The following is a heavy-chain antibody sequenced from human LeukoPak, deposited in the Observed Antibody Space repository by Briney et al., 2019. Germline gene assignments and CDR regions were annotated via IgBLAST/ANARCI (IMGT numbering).Heavy chain of an antibody. CDR1: GFTFNSYA. CDR3: ARDCCLLAAAGH. Sequence: GGSLRLSCAASGFTFNSYAMSWVRQAPGKGLEWVSVISGSGRNTYYGDSVKGRFTISRDSSKNTLFLQMNSLRAEDTAIYYCARDCCLLAAAGHWGQGTLVTVSS. D-gene: IGHD6-13*01. CDR2: ISGSGRNT. V-gene: IGHV3-23*01. J-gene: IGHJ4*02.